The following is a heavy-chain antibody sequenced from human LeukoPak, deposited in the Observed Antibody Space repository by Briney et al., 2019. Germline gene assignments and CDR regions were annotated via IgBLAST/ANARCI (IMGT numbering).Heavy chain of an antibody. V-gene: IGHV3-23*01. D-gene: IGHD3-22*01. J-gene: IGHJ4*02. CDR2: ISGSGGST. CDR3: ATDRAGSGSHGDY. Sequence: GGSLRLSCAASGFTFSSYAMSWVRQAPGRGLEWVSAISGSGGSTYYADSVKGRFTISRDNSKNTLYLQMNSLRAEDTAVYYCATDRAGSGSHGDYWGQGTLVTVSS. CDR1: GFTFSSYA.